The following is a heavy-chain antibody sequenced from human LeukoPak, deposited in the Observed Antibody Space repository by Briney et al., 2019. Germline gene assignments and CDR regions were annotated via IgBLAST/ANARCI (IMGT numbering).Heavy chain of an antibody. CDR2: IYYSGST. V-gene: IGHV4-61*01. CDR1: GGSVSSGSYY. D-gene: IGHD6-13*01. CDR3: AREQLPPADWFDP. J-gene: IGHJ5*02. Sequence: SETLSLTCTVSGGSVSSGSYYWSWIRQPPGKGLEWVGYIYYSGSTNYNPSLKSRVTISVDTPKNQFSLKLSSVTAADTAVYYCAREQLPPADWFDPWGQGTLVTVSS.